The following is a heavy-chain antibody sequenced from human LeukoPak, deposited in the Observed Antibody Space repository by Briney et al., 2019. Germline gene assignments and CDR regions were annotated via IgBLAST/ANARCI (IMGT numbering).Heavy chain of an antibody. Sequence: PSETLSLTCTVSSGSINGYYWNWFRQPAGKGLEWIGRIYSSGSTNYNPSLKSRVAMSIDTSKSHFSLKLSSVTAADTAMYYCARDFTADSNGYYDFWGQGTLVTGSS. CDR3: ARDFTADSNGYYDF. J-gene: IGHJ4*02. CDR2: IYSSGST. V-gene: IGHV4-4*07. D-gene: IGHD3-22*01. CDR1: SGSINGYY.